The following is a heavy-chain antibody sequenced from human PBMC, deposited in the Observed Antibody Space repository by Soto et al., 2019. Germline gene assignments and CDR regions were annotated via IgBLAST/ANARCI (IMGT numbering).Heavy chain of an antibody. D-gene: IGHD2-8*02. V-gene: IGHV3-13*01. CDR2: IGTQHDT. J-gene: IGHJ5*02. CDR1: GFTFSAYD. Sequence: EVQLVESGGGLVQPGGSLRLSCAASGFTFSAYDMHWVRQPAGKGLEWVSTIGTQHDTYYPDSVKGRFTVSRENAKNSLYLQMNSLGTGDPAVYYCARQASYWHGGGGWFDPWGQGTLVTVSS. CDR3: ARQASYWHGGGGWFDP.